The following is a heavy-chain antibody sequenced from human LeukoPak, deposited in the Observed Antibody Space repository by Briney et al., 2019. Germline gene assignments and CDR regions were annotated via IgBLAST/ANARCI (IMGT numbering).Heavy chain of an antibody. Sequence: SETLSLTCTVSGGSISSYYWSWIRQPPGKGLEWIGYIYSSGSTNCNPSLKSRVTISVDTSKNQFSLKLTSVTAADTALYYCARDKGPYWYFDLWGRGTLVTVSS. CDR2: IYSSGST. CDR1: GGSISSYY. J-gene: IGHJ2*01. CDR3: ARDKGPYWYFDL. V-gene: IGHV4-59*01.